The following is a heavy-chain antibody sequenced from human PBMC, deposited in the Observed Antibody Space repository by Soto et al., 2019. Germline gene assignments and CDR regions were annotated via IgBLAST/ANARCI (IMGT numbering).Heavy chain of an antibody. Sequence: QVQLQQWGAGLLKPSETLSLTCAVYGGSFSGYYWSWIRQPPGKGLEWIGEINQSGSTNYNPSLKSQVTLPVDPSKNQFSPKLRSLPAADPAVYYCARTYSSSWPPFDYLGQGTLVTVSS. V-gene: IGHV4-34*01. CDR1: GGSFSGYY. CDR3: ARTYSSSWPPFDY. CDR2: INQSGST. D-gene: IGHD6-13*01. J-gene: IGHJ4*02.